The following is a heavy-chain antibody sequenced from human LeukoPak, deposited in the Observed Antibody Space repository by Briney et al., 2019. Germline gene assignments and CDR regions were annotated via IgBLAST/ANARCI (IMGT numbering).Heavy chain of an antibody. Sequence: PGGSLRLSCAASGFTFSNAWMSWVRQAPGKGLEWVGRIKSKTDAGTTDSAAPVKGRFTISRDDSKNTQHRQLNSPKTDDTTVYCCTTDTAMRPGGQGTLVTVSS. D-gene: IGHD5-18*01. CDR1: GFTFSNAW. V-gene: IGHV3-15*01. CDR2: IKSKTDAGTT. J-gene: IGHJ5*02. CDR3: TTDTAMRP.